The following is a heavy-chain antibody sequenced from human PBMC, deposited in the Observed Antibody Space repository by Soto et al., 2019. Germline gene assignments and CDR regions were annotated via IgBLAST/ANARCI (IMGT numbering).Heavy chain of an antibody. CDR1: GYTFTSYA. D-gene: IGHD2-2*01. J-gene: IGHJ6*02. CDR2: INAGNGNT. V-gene: IGHV1-3*01. CDR3: ARDSIVVVPAAPDYYYYYGMDV. Sequence: AASVKVSCKASGYTFTSYAMHWVRQAPGQRLEWMGWINAGNGNTKYSQKFQGRVTITRDTSASTAYMELSSLRSEDTAVYYCARDSIVVVPAAPDYYYYYGMDVWGQGTTVTVSS.